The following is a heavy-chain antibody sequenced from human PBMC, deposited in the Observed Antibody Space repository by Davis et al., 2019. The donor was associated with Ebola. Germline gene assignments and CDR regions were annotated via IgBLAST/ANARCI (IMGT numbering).Heavy chain of an antibody. D-gene: IGHD5-12*01. Sequence: GGSLRLSCAASGFTFSSYSMNWVRQAPGKGLEWVSSISSSSSYIYYADSVKGRFTISRDNSKNTLYLQMNSLRAEDTAVYYCARDLGRVATIGFDYWGQGTLVTVSS. J-gene: IGHJ4*02. CDR3: ARDLGRVATIGFDY. CDR1: GFTFSSYS. CDR2: ISSSSSYI. V-gene: IGHV3-21*01.